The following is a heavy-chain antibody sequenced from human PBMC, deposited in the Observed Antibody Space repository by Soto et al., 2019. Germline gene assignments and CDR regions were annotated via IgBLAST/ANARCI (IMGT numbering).Heavy chain of an antibody. V-gene: IGHV2-5*02. CDR2: IFWDDDK. D-gene: IGHD2-15*01. CDR1: GFSLSTSEVG. J-gene: IGHJ4*02. CDR3: AHRTYCSGGSCYDY. Sequence: QITLKESGHTLVKPTQTLTLTCTFSGFSLSTSEVGVGWIRQPPGKALEWLAIIFWDDDKRYSPSLRSRLIITKDTSKNQVVLTMTKMDPIDTATYYCAHRTYCSGGSCYDYWGQGTLVTVSS.